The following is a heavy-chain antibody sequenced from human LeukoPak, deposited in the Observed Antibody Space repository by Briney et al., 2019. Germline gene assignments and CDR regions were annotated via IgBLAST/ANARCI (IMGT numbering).Heavy chain of an antibody. V-gene: IGHV1-18*01. CDR1: GYTFSSNG. CDR2: IGAYNGNT. Sequence: GASVTLSCKASGYTFSSNGISWVRQAPGQGLEWMGWIGAYNGNTNYAQNFQGRVTMTTDTSTSTAYMELRTLRSDDTAVYYCAKDHQYDFDYWGQGTLVTVSS. D-gene: IGHD2-8*01. CDR3: AKDHQYDFDY. J-gene: IGHJ4*02.